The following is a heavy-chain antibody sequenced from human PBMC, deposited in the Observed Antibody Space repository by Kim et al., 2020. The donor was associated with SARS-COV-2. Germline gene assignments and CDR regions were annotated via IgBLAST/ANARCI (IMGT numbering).Heavy chain of an antibody. CDR1: GGSINSGTYY. J-gene: IGHJ6*04. V-gene: IGHV4-61*09. D-gene: IGHD5-18*01. Sequence: SETLSLTCTISGGSINSGTYYWSWVRQPAGKRLEYIGHIDTSGNINYNPFLKSRVTISADTSKNQLSLRLVSVTAADAAVYFCARGWTDTDLPYGMDVWGKGTTVTVSS. CDR2: IDTSGNI. CDR3: ARGWTDTDLPYGMDV.